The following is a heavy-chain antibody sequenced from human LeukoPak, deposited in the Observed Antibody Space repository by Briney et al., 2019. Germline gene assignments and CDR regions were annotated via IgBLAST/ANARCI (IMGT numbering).Heavy chain of an antibody. CDR3: AKNYESGRGVPYAMDV. Sequence: PGGSLRLFCAASGFTFSSYALNWVRQAPGKGLEWVSAIGSGSGGTTIYADSVKGRFTISRDNSKNTLYLQMTSLRGEDTAVYYCAKNYESGRGVPYAMDVWGQGTTVTVSS. CDR2: IGSGSGGTT. CDR1: GFTFSSYA. J-gene: IGHJ6*02. D-gene: IGHD3-10*01. V-gene: IGHV3-23*01.